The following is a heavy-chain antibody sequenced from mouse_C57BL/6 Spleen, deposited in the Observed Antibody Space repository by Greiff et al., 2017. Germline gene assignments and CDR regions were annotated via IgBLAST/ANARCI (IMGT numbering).Heavy chain of an antibody. Sequence: EVMLVESGGGLVKPGGSLKLSCAASGFTFSSYAMSWVRQTPEKRLEWVATISDGGSYTYYPDNVKGRFTISRDNATNNLYLQLSHLKSEDTARDDCASGGQRRAYCYARDYWGQGTSVTVAS. CDR3: ASGGQRRAYCYARDY. CDR2: ISDGGSYT. CDR1: GFTFSSYA. V-gene: IGHV5-4*03. J-gene: IGHJ4*01. D-gene: IGHD6-1*01.